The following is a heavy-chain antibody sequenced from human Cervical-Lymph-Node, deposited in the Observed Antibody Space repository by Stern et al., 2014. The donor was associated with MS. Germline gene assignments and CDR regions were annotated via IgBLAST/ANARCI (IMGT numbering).Heavy chain of an antibody. D-gene: IGHD1-1*01. CDR2: ITNVGST. CDR1: GFTVSRDS. CDR3: ARDTSSPERSDW. V-gene: IGHV3-53*01. Sequence: EVQLVQSGGGVIQPGGSLRLSCTASGFTVSRDSMTWVRQAPGKGLEWVSLITNVGSTFYTDSVKGRFTISRDDSKNTVYLHMTSLRAEDTAMYYCARDTSSPERSDWWGQGTLVTVSS. J-gene: IGHJ4*02.